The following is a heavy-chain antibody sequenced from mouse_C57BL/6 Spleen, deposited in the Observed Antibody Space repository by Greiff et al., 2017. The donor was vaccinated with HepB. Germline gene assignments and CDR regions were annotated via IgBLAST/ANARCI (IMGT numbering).Heavy chain of an antibody. D-gene: IGHD2-4*01. CDR3: ARSALYDYDGYWYFDV. CDR2: INPGSGGT. V-gene: IGHV1-54*01. Sequence: VQLQESGAELVRPGTSVKVSCKASGYAFTNYLIEWVKQRPGQGLEWIGVINPGSGGTNYNEKFKGKATLTADKSSRTVYMQLSSLTSEASAVYFCARSALYDYDGYWYFDVWGTGTTVTVSS. J-gene: IGHJ1*03. CDR1: GYAFTNYL.